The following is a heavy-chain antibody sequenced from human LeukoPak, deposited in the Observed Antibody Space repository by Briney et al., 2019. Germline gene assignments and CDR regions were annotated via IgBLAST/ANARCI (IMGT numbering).Heavy chain of an antibody. CDR1: GYTFTAYY. V-gene: IGHV1-2*02. Sequence: ASVKVSCKASGYTFTAYYMHWVRQAPGQGLEWMGWINPNTGDTNSAERFQGRVTMTRDSSISTAYLELSRLTSDDTAVYYCARDMWQQFDWFDPWGQGTLVTVSS. J-gene: IGHJ5*02. CDR3: ARDMWQQFDWFDP. D-gene: IGHD6-13*01. CDR2: INPNTGDT.